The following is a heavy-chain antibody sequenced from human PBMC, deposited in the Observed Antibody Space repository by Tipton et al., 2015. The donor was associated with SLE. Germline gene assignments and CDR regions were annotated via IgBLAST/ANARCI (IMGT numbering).Heavy chain of an antibody. J-gene: IGHJ3*02. CDR2: IYYSGST. D-gene: IGHD3-10*01. V-gene: IGHV4-59*01. CDR3: ARGGAEGLWFRESSVAFDI. CDR1: GGSIISYY. Sequence: TLSLTCTVSGGSIISYYWSWIRRTTGTGLESIGYIYYSGSTNYNPSLKSRVTISVDTSKNQFSLKLSSVTAADTAVYYRARGGAEGLWFRESSVAFDIWGQGTMVTVSS.